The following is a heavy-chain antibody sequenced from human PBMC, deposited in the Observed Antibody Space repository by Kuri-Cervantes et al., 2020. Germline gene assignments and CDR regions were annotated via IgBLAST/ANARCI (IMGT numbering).Heavy chain of an antibody. V-gene: IGHV3-7*01. Sequence: GESLKISCAASGFTFSSYWMSWVRQAPGKGLEWVANIKQDGSEKYYVDSVKGRFTISRDNSKNTLYLQMNSLRAEDTAVYYCLGVGDYWGQGTLVTVSS. CDR2: IKQDGSEK. J-gene: IGHJ4*02. CDR1: GFTFSSYW. CDR3: LGVGDY. D-gene: IGHD3-10*01.